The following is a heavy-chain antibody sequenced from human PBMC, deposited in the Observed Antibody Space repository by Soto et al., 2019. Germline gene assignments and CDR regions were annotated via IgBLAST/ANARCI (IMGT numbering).Heavy chain of an antibody. CDR3: ARGRSTIFGVVTPIDY. CDR1: GFTFSSYS. V-gene: IGHV3-21*01. D-gene: IGHD3-3*01. J-gene: IGHJ4*02. CDR2: ISSSSSYI. Sequence: PGGALRLSCAASGFTFSSYSMNWVRQAPGKGLEWVSSISSSSSYIYYADSVKGRFTISRDNAKNSLYLQMNSLRAEDTAVYYCARGRSTIFGVVTPIDYWGQGTLVTVSP.